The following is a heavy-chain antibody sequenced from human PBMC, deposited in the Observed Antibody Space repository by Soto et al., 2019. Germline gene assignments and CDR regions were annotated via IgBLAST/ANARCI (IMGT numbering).Heavy chain of an antibody. CDR2: IIPIFGTA. V-gene: IGHV1-69*06. Sequence: QVQLVQSGAEVKKPGSSVKVSCKASGGTFSSYAISWVRQAPGQGLEWMGGIIPIFGTANYAQKFQGRVTITADKSTSTAYMELSSLRSEDTAVYYCARDGYYYDSSGYHAFDIWGQGTMVTVSS. CDR1: GGTFSSYA. J-gene: IGHJ3*02. D-gene: IGHD3-22*01. CDR3: ARDGYYYDSSGYHAFDI.